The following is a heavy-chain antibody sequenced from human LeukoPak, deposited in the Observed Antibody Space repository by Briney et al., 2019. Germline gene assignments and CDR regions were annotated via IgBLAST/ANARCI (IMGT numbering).Heavy chain of an antibody. Sequence: GASVKVSCKASGYTFTSYDINWVRQAPGQGLEWMGWMNPNSGNTGYAQKFQGRVTMTRNTSISTAYMELSSLRSEDTAVYYCARPYTSGWHRLFDSWGQGTLVTVSS. D-gene: IGHD6-19*01. CDR2: MNPNSGNT. CDR3: ARPYTSGWHRLFDS. V-gene: IGHV1-8*01. J-gene: IGHJ4*02. CDR1: GYTFTSYD.